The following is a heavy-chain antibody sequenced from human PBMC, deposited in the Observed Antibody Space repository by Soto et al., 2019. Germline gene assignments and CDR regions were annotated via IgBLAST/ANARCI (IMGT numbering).Heavy chain of an antibody. D-gene: IGHD4-17*01. V-gene: IGHV1-3*01. J-gene: IGHJ5*02. Sequence: ASVKVSCKASGYSFTTYGMHWVRQAPGQRLEWMGWIDAGNGNTKYSLEFQGRVTITRDTSATTAYMELSSLKSEDTAVYYCARDGWVTTGRFDPWGQGTLVTDSS. CDR2: IDAGNGNT. CDR3: ARDGWVTTGRFDP. CDR1: GYSFTTYG.